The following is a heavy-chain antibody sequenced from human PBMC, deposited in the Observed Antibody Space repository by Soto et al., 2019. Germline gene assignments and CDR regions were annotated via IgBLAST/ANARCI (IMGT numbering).Heavy chain of an antibody. D-gene: IGHD6-6*01. CDR3: ASGPRRVAARPVYFDY. V-gene: IGHV1-69*13. CDR1: GGTFSSYA. CDR2: IIPIFGTA. Sequence: ASVKVSCKASGGTFSSYAISWVRQAPGQGLEWMGGIIPIFGTANYAQKFQGRVTITADESTSTAYMELSSLRSEDTAVYYCASGPRRVAARPVYFDYWGQGTLVTVSS. J-gene: IGHJ4*02.